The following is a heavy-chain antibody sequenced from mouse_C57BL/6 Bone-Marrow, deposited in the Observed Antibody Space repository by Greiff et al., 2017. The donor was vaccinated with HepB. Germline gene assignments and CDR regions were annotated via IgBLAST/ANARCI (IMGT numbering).Heavy chain of an antibody. J-gene: IGHJ4*01. Sequence: QVQLKESGPGLVQPSQSLSITCTVSGFSLTSYGVHWVRQSPGKGLAWLGVIWSGGSTDYNAAVINRLSISKDNSKGQVFFKMNSLQADDTAIYYCARNSDYSLYYAMDYWGQGTSVTVSS. D-gene: IGHD2-12*01. CDR2: IWSGGST. CDR1: GFSLTSYG. CDR3: ARNSDYSLYYAMDY. V-gene: IGHV2-2*01.